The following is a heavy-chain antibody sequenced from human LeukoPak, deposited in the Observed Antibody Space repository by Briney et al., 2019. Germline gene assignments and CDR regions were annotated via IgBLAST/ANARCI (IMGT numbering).Heavy chain of an antibody. D-gene: IGHD2-2*01. CDR3: ITGSSSCYGCFDY. J-gene: IGHJ4*02. V-gene: IGHV3-15*01. CDR2: IKSKTDDGTT. Sequence: SGGSLRLSCAASGFTFSNAWMSWVRQAPGKGLEWVGRIKSKTDDGTTDYAAPVKGRFTISRDDSKNTLYLQMNGLKTEDTAVYYCITGSSSCYGCFDYWGQGTLVTVSS. CDR1: GFTFSNAW.